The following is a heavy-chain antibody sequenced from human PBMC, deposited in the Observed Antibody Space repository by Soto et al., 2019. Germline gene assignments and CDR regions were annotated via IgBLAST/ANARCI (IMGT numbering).Heavy chain of an antibody. CDR2: INHSGST. CDR3: ARDKITGLFDY. Sequence: QVQLQQWGAGLLKPSETLSLTCAVHGGSFSGYYWTWIRQPPGTGLEWIGEINHSGSTNYNPSLKSGVTISVYTSKNQFSLKLSSVTAADTAVYYCARDKITGLFDYWGQGTLVTVSS. V-gene: IGHV4-34*01. CDR1: GGSFSGYY. J-gene: IGHJ4*02. D-gene: IGHD2-8*02.